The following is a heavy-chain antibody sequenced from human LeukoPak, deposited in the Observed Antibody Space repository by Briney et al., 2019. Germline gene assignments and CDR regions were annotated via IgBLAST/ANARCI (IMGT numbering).Heavy chain of an antibody. CDR2: IKQDGGQI. CDR1: EFTFSSYW. D-gene: IGHD4-17*01. J-gene: IGHJ4*02. Sequence: GGSLRLSCAASEFTFSSYWMSWVRQAPGKGLEWVASIKQDGGQIYYLESVKGRFTVSRDNAKNSLYLQMNSLRAEDTAVYYCARLGARQMLEYWGQGTLVTVSS. V-gene: IGHV3-7*01. CDR3: ARLGARQMLEY.